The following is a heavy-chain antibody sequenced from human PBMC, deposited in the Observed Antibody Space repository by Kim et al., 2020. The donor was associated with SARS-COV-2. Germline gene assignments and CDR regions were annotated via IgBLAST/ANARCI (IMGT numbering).Heavy chain of an antibody. J-gene: IGHJ4*02. V-gene: IGHV4-34*01. CDR3: ARVRDIVVVPAAIGY. D-gene: IGHD2-2*01. CDR2: INHSGST. Sequence: ETLSLTCAVYGGSFSGYYWSWIRQPPGKGLEWIGEINHSGSTNYYPSLKSRVTISVDTSKNQFSLKLSSVTAADTAVYYCARVRDIVVVPAAIGYWGQG. CDR1: GGSFSGYY.